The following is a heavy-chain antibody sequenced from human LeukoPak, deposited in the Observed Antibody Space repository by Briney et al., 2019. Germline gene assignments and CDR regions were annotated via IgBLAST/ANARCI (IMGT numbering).Heavy chain of an antibody. V-gene: IGHV3-49*03. CDR1: GFTFGDYA. CDR2: VRSKAYGGTT. D-gene: IGHD4-17*01. CDR3: TRTTVTHPYDY. Sequence: PGRSLRLSCTASGFTFGDYAMSWFRQAPGKGLEWVGFVRSKAYGGTTEYAASVKGRFTISRDDSKSIAYLQMNSLKTEDTAVYYCTRTTVTHPYDYWGQGTLVTVSS. J-gene: IGHJ4*02.